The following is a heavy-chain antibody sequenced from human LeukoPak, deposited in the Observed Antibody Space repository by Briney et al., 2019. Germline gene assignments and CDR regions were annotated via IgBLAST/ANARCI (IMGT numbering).Heavy chain of an antibody. V-gene: IGHV3-21*06. Sequence: PGGSLRLSCAASGFTFSTYNMNWVRQAPGKGLEWVSSISSGSNYIYYTDSVKGRFTISRDNAKNSLYLQINSLRAEDTAVYYCARGGEGADHWGQGTLVTVSS. J-gene: IGHJ4*02. CDR2: ISSGSNYI. CDR3: ARGGEGADH. CDR1: GFTFSTYN. D-gene: IGHD3-16*01.